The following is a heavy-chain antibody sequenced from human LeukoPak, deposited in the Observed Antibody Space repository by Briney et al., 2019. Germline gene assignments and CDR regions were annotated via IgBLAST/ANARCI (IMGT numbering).Heavy chain of an antibody. CDR1: GFTFDDYA. V-gene: IGHV3-9*01. D-gene: IGHD2-21*02. J-gene: IGHJ2*01. CDR3: AKDYCGGDCYSGWYFDL. Sequence: GGSLRLSCAASGFTFDDYAMHWVRQAPGKGLEWVSGISYNSDTIAYADSVKGRFTISRDNAKNSLYLQMNSLRADDTALSYCAKDYCGGDCYSGWYFDLWGRGTLVTVSS. CDR2: ISYNSDTI.